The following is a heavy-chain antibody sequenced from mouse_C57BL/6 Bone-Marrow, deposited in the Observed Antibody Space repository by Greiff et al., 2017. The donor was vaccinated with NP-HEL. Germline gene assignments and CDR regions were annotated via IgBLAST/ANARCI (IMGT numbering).Heavy chain of an antibody. V-gene: IGHV1-69*01. Sequence: VQLQQPGAELVMPGASVKLSCKASGYTFTSYWMHWVKQRPGQGLEWIGEIDPSDSYTNYNQKFKGKSTLTVDKSSSTAYMQLSSLTSEDSAVYYCARGWLRQAWFADWGQGTLVTVSA. D-gene: IGHD2-2*01. J-gene: IGHJ3*01. CDR1: GYTFTSYW. CDR2: IDPSDSYT. CDR3: ARGWLRQAWFAD.